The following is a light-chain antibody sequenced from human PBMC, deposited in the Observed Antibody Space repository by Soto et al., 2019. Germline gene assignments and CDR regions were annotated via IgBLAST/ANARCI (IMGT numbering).Light chain of an antibody. J-gene: IGKJ3*01. Sequence: DIVLTQSPGTLSLSPGDRATLSCRTSRSVSNYYVAWYQQRPGQAPRLLIYAASSRAADIPDRFSGSGSGTDFTLTISRLEPEDFAVYYCQHYADSPPVFTFGPGTKVEI. CDR2: AAS. V-gene: IGKV3-20*01. CDR1: RSVSNYY. CDR3: QHYADSPPVFT.